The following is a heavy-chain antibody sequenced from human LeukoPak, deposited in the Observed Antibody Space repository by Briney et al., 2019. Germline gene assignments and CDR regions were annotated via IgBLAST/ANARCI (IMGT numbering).Heavy chain of an antibody. D-gene: IGHD3-22*01. CDR1: GGSISSGDYY. J-gene: IGHJ4*02. CDR3: ARAPTYYDGSGYYFTPAYFDY. V-gene: IGHV4-30-4*01. Sequence: SETLSLTCTVSGGSISSGDYYWSWIRQPPGKGLEWIGYIYYSGSTYYNPSLKSRVTISVDTSKNQFSLKLSSVTAADTAVYYCARAPTYYDGSGYYFTPAYFDYWGQGTLVTVSS. CDR2: IYYSGST.